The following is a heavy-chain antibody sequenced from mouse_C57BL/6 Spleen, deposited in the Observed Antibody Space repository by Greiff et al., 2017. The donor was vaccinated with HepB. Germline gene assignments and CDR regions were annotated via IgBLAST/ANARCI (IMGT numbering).Heavy chain of an antibody. D-gene: IGHD2-3*01. J-gene: IGHJ2*01. CDR2: INPSSGYT. CDR1: GYTFTSYW. V-gene: IGHV1-7*01. CDR3: ARSDGYLDY. Sequence: VQLQQSGAELAKPGASVKLSCKASGYTFTSYWMHWVKQRPGQGLEWIGYINPSSGYTKYNQKFKDKATLTADKSSRTAYMQLSSLTYEDSAVYYCARSDGYLDYWGQGTTLTVSS.